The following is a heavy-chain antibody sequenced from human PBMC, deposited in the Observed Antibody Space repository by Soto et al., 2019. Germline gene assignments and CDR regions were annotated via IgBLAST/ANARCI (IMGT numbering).Heavy chain of an antibody. CDR3: ATASSTLGGVITNPFDY. Sequence: ASLKVSCKVSGYTLNELSMHWVRQAPGKGLEWMGGFDPEDGETIYAQKFQGRVTMTEDTSTDTAYMELSSLRSEDTAVYYCATASSTLGGVITNPFDYWGQGTLVTVSS. CDR2: FDPEDGET. CDR1: GYTLNELS. D-gene: IGHD3-16*02. V-gene: IGHV1-24*01. J-gene: IGHJ4*02.